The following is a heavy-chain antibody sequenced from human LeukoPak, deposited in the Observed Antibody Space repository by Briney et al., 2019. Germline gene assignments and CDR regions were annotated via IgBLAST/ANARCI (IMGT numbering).Heavy chain of an antibody. D-gene: IGHD2-21*02. CDR3: VKDQTVVVTALLSY. CDR2: ISGNGGST. CDR1: GFTFSSYA. V-gene: IGHV3-64D*09. Sequence: GSLRLSCSASGFTFSSYAMHWVRQAPGKGLEYVSAISGNGGSTYYVDSVKGRFTISRDNSKNTLYLQMSSLRAEDTAVYYCVKDQTVVVTALLSYWGQGTLVAVSS. J-gene: IGHJ4*02.